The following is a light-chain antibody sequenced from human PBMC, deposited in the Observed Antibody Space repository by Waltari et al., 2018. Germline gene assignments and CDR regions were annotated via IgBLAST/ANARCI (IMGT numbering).Light chain of an antibody. CDR3: QQFVGYPYT. CDR1: HSIPSG. J-gene: IGKJ2*01. Sequence: DIQLTQSPPTLPASVGDRVTITCRARHSIPSGLAWYQQKPGRAPKLMSYEASNLVNGVPSRFSGTGSGTVFTLTISSLEPDDFATYYCQQFVGYPYTFGQGTKVETK. CDR2: EAS. V-gene: IGKV1-5*03.